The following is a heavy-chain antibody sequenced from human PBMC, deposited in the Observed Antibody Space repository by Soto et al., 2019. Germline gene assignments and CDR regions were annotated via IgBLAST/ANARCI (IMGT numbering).Heavy chain of an antibody. CDR1: GFTFSNYW. V-gene: IGHV3-74*01. J-gene: IGHJ3*02. CDR2: ISPDGTIP. CDR3: ARFQGDAFQI. Sequence: GGSLRLSCAVSGFTFSNYWTHWVRQAPGMGLAWVSNISPDGTIPAYAASVKGRPAIPRDNAKSTLFLQINSLRPEDTAVYYCARFQGDAFQICGPATILTVS.